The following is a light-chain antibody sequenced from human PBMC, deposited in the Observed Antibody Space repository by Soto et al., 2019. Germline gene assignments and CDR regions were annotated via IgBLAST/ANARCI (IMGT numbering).Light chain of an antibody. Sequence: EIVLTQSPATLSLSPGERATHSCRASQSVSSYLAWYQQKPGQAPRLLIYDASNRATGIPARFSGSGSGTDFTLTISSLEPEDFAVYYCQQRSNWWTFGQGTKVDIK. CDR2: DAS. J-gene: IGKJ1*01. V-gene: IGKV3-11*01. CDR3: QQRSNWWT. CDR1: QSVSSY.